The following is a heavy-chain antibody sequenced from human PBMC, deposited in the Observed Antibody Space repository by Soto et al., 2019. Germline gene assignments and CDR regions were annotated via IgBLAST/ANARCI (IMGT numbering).Heavy chain of an antibody. CDR3: ARQWSGYGQGFDY. V-gene: IGHV4-39*01. D-gene: IGHD5-12*01. J-gene: IGHJ4*02. Sequence: SETLSLTCTVSSGSISSSSYYWGWIRQPPGKGLEWIGSIYYSGSTYYNPSLKSRVTISVDTSKNQFSLKLSSVTAADTAVYYCARQWSGYGQGFDYWGQGTLVTVSS. CDR2: IYYSGST. CDR1: SGSISSSSYY.